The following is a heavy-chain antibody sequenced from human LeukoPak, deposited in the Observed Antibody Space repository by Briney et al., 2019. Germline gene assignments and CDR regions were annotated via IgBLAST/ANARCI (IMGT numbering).Heavy chain of an antibody. V-gene: IGHV3-21*01. D-gene: IGHD3-10*01. Sequence: GGSLRLSCAASGFTFSSYSMNWVRQAPGKGLEWVSSISSSSSYIYYAESVKGRFTISRDNAKNSLYLQMNSLRAEDTAVYYCARARITMVRGVMNYYGMDVWGQGTTVTVSS. CDR1: GFTFSSYS. J-gene: IGHJ6*02. CDR3: ARARITMVRGVMNYYGMDV. CDR2: ISSSSSYI.